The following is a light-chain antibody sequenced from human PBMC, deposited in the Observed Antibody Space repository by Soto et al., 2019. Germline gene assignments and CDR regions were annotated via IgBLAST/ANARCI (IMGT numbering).Light chain of an antibody. CDR1: QSISTW. J-gene: IGKJ3*01. Sequence: DIQVTQSPSTLSASVGDRVTITCRASQSISTWLAWYQQKPGKAPNLLIYKTSSLQTAVPSRFSGSGSGTEFTRTISSLQPDDFATYYCQQYSSYPYTFGPGTKVEIK. CDR3: QQYSSYPYT. CDR2: KTS. V-gene: IGKV1-5*03.